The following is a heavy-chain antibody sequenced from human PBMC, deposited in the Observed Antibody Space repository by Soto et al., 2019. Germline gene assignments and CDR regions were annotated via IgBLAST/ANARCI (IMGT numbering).Heavy chain of an antibody. CDR3: ARDLGSGWISFDY. Sequence: GASGKVSCKASGYTFTGYYMHWVRQAPGQGLEWMGWINPNSGGTNYAQKFQGRVTMTRDTSISTAYMELSRLRSDDTAVYYCARDLGSGWISFDYWGQGTLVTVSS. V-gene: IGHV1-2*02. CDR1: GYTFTGYY. D-gene: IGHD6-19*01. J-gene: IGHJ4*02. CDR2: INPNSGGT.